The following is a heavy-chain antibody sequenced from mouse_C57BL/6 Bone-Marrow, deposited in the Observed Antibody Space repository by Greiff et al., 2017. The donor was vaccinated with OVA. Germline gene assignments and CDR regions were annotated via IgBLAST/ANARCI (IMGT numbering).Heavy chain of an antibody. CDR1: GFTFSSYA. J-gene: IGHJ4*01. V-gene: IGHV5-9-1*02. Sequence: EVKLVESGEGLVKPGGSLKLSCAASGFTFSSYAMSWVRQTPEKRLEWVAYISSGGDYIYYADTVKGRFTISRDNARNTLYLQMSSLKSEDTAMYYCTRDSHYYGSSYAMDYWGQGTSVTVSS. CDR3: TRDSHYYGSSYAMDY. CDR2: ISSGGDYI. D-gene: IGHD1-1*01.